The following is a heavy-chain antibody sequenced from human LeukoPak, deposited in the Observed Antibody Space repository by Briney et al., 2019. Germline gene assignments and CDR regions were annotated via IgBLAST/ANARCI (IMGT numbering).Heavy chain of an antibody. CDR2: IASDGSST. J-gene: IGHJ4*02. CDR3: ARGRPHGNDY. V-gene: IGHV3-74*01. D-gene: IGHD4-23*01. Sequence: GGSLRLSCAASGFTFSSYWMNWVRQAPGKGLVWVSRIASDGSSTTYADSVKGRFSISRDNAKNTLYLQMNSPRVEDTAVYYCARGRPHGNDYWGQGTLVTVSS. CDR1: GFTFSSYW.